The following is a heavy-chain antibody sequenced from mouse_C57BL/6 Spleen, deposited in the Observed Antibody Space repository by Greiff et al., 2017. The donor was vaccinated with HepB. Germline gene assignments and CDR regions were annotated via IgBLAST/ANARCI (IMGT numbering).Heavy chain of an antibody. V-gene: IGHV1-55*01. CDR2: IYPGSGST. CDR1: GYTFTSYW. D-gene: IGHD1-1*01. J-gene: IGHJ2*01. CDR3: ARDDYYGSSFDY. Sequence: VKLQESGAELVKPGASVKMSCKASGYTFTSYWITWVKQRPGQGLEWIGDIYPGSGSTNYNEKFKSKATLTVDTSSSTAYMQLSSLTSEDAAVYYCARDDYYGSSFDYWGQGTTLTVSS.